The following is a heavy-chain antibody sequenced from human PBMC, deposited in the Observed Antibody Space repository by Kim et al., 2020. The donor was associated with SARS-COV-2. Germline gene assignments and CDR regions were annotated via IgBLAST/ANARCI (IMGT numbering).Heavy chain of an antibody. CDR2: TYYRSKWYN. D-gene: IGHD3-10*01. CDR3: ARGLWFGEGIINSWFDP. Sequence: SQTLSLTCAISGDSVSSNSAAWNWIRQSPSRGLEWLGRTYYRSKWYNDYAVSVKSRITINPDTSKNQFSLQLNSVTPEDTAVYYCARGLWFGEGIINSWFDPWGQGTLVTVSS. V-gene: IGHV6-1*01. CDR1: GDSVSSNSAA. J-gene: IGHJ5*02.